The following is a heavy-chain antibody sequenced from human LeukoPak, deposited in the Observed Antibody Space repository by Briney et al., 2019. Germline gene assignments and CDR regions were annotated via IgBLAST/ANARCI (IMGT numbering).Heavy chain of an antibody. CDR3: ARRDYAAWFDP. CDR1: GDPITSGAFY. J-gene: IGHJ5*02. CDR2: VYYSGST. D-gene: IGHD4/OR15-4a*01. Sequence: SETLSLTCNVSGDPITSGAFYWAWIRQSLGKGLEWIGNVYYSGSTQYNPSLRGRVSISMDKTKNQFSLNLNSVSVTDTAIYYCARRDYAAWFDPWGQGTLVTVSS. V-gene: IGHV4-39*01.